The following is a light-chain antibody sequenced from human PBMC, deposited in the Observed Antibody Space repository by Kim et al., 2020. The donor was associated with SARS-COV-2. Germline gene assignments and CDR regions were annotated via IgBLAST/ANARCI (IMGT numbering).Light chain of an antibody. CDR3: QSYNRDNVI. Sequence: GKTVTISCTRRSGSIDDNYVQWYQQRPGGVPTTVIYEDDKRPSGVSDRFSGSIDNSSNSASLTISGLRTEDEADYYCQSYNRDNVIFGGGTQLTVL. CDR1: SGSIDDNY. CDR2: EDD. V-gene: IGLV6-57*03. J-gene: IGLJ2*01.